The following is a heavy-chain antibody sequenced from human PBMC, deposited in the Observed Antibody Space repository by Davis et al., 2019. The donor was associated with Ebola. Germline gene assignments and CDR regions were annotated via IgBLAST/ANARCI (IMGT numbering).Heavy chain of an antibody. CDR3: AKDGRRSGSYYDY. D-gene: IGHD1-26*01. Sequence: PGGSLRPSCAASGSTFSSYWMNWVRQAPGKGLEWVAVISYDGSNKYYADSVKGRFTISRDNSKNTLYLQMNSLRAEDTAVYYCAKDGRRSGSYYDYWGQGTLVTVSS. J-gene: IGHJ4*02. CDR1: GSTFSSYW. V-gene: IGHV3-30*18. CDR2: ISYDGSNK.